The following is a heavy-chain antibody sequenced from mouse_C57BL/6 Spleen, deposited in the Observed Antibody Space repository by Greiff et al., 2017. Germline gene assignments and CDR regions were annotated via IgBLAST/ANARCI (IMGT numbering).Heavy chain of an antibody. Sequence: QVQLQQSGAELMKPGASVKFSCTATGYTITGYCIEWVKQRPGHGLEWIGEILPGSGSTKYDAKFKGKATFTADTSSNTAYMQVSSLTTRDSAIYNCAREGDSNWAMDYWGQGTSVTVSS. CDR3: AREGDSNWAMDY. V-gene: IGHV1-9*01. J-gene: IGHJ4*01. CDR1: GYTITGYC. CDR2: ILPGSGST. D-gene: IGHD2-5*01.